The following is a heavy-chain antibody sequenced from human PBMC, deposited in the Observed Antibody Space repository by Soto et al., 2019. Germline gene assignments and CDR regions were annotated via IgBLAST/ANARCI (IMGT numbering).Heavy chain of an antibody. CDR1: GYTFTGYY. CDR2: INPNSGGT. J-gene: IGHJ3*02. V-gene: IGHV1-2*04. CDR3: ARESYYYDSSGYPPAFDI. Sequence: ASVKVSCKASGYTFTGYYMHWVRQAPGQGLEWMGWINPNSGGTNYAQKFQGWVTMTRDTSISTAYMELSRLRSDDTAVYYCARESYYYDSSGYPPAFDIWGQGTMVTVSS. D-gene: IGHD3-22*01.